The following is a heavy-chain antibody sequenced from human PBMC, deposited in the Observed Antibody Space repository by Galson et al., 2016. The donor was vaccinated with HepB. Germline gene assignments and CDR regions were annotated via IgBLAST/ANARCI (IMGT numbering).Heavy chain of an antibody. CDR3: ARGDILTGYSFPPHNWFDA. J-gene: IGHJ5*02. Sequence: SVKVSCKASGYTFTSYSINWVRQAPGQGLEWMGWISPYTGNTNYAQKLQGRVTMTTDTSTTTTYMELRSLGADDTAMYYCARGDILTGYSFPPHNWFDAWGQGTMVTVSS. CDR1: GYTFTSYS. V-gene: IGHV1-18*01. D-gene: IGHD3-9*01. CDR2: ISPYTGNT.